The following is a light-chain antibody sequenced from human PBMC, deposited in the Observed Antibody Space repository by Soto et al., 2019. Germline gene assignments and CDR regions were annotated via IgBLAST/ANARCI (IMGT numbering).Light chain of an antibody. Sequence: QSVLTQPPSVSGAPGQRVTISCSGSSSNIGAGYDVHWYQQLPETAPKLLMYGNSNRPSGVPDRFSGSKTGTSASLAITGFQAEDEADYYCQSYDSTLSDGVFGGGTKLPVL. CDR1: SSNIGAGYD. CDR3: QSYDSTLSDGV. CDR2: GNS. V-gene: IGLV1-40*01. J-gene: IGLJ2*01.